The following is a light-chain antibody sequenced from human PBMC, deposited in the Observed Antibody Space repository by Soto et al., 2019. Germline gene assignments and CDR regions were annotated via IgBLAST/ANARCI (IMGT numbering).Light chain of an antibody. Sequence: EVVLTQSPATLSLSPGERATLSCRASHSVSRYLAWYQQKPGQAPRLLIYEASHRATGIPPRISGSGSGTDFTLTVSSLEPEDFAVYYCQQRSNWPSTFGQGTKLEI. J-gene: IGKJ2*01. V-gene: IGKV3-11*01. CDR2: EAS. CDR3: QQRSNWPST. CDR1: HSVSRY.